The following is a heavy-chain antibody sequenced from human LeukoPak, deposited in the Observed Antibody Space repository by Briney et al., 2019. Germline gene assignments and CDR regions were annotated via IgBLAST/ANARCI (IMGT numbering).Heavy chain of an antibody. CDR1: GYSFTSYW. J-gene: IGHJ6*02. CDR2: IYPGDSDT. V-gene: IGHV5-51*01. D-gene: IGHD5-18*01. Sequence: GESLKISCKGSGYSFTSYWIGWVRQMPGKGLEWMGIIYPGDSDTRYSPSFQGQVTISADKSISTAYLQWSSLKASDTAMYYCARQQGYSYGYEAGSYGMDVWGQGTTVTVSS. CDR3: ARQQGYSYGYEAGSYGMDV.